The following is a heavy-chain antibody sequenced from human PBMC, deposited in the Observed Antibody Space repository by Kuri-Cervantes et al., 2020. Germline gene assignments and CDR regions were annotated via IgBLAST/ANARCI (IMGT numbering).Heavy chain of an antibody. V-gene: IGHV5-51*01. J-gene: IGHJ3*02. Sequence: KVSCKGSGYSFTHYWIAWVRQMPGKGLEWMGIIFPGDSDTRYSPSFQGQVTISADKSISTAYLQWSSLKASDTAVYYCARHEYSSSRDDAFDIWGQGTMVTVSS. CDR1: GYSFTHYW. CDR3: ARHEYSSSRDDAFDI. D-gene: IGHD6-6*01. CDR2: IFPGDSDT.